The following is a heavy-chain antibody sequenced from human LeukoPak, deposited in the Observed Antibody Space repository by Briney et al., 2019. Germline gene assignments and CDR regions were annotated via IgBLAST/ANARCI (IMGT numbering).Heavy chain of an antibody. CDR1: GGSISSYY. Sequence: PSETLSLTCTVSGGSISSYYWSWIRQPPGKGLEWIGYIYYSGSTNYNPSLKSRVTISVDTSKNQFSLKLSSVTAADTAVYYCARGTGYSYGLWYFDYWAREPWSPSPQ. CDR2: IYYSGST. D-gene: IGHD5-18*01. V-gene: IGHV4-59*01. J-gene: IGHJ4*02. CDR3: ARGTGYSYGLWYFDY.